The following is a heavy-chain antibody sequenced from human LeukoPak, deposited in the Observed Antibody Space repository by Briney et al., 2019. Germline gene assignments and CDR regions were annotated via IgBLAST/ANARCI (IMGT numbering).Heavy chain of an antibody. CDR3: ASASHDYGDFDY. D-gene: IGHD4-17*01. CDR2: IYHSGST. Sequence: SETLSLTCTVSGYSISSGYYWGWIRQPPGKGLEWIGSIYHSGSTYYNPSLKSRVTISVDTSKNQFSLKLSSVTAADTAVYYCASASHDYGDFDYWGQGTLVTVSS. J-gene: IGHJ4*02. CDR1: GYSISSGYY. V-gene: IGHV4-38-2*02.